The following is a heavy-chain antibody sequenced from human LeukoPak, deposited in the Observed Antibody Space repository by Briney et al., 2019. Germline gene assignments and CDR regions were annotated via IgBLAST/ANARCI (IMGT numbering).Heavy chain of an antibody. V-gene: IGHV3-48*01. CDR2: ISSASNTI. CDR3: ARDGWFGDYNWFDP. CDR1: GFTFSSYS. Sequence: PGGSLRLSCAASGFTFSSYSMNWVRQAPGKGLEWVSYISSASNTIYYADSVKGRFTISREHAKNSLYLQMNSLRAEDTAMYYCARDGWFGDYNWFDPWGQGTLVTVSS. D-gene: IGHD3-10*01. J-gene: IGHJ5*02.